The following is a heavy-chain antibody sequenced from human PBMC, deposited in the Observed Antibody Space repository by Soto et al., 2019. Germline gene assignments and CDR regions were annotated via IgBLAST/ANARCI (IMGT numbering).Heavy chain of an antibody. CDR1: GGTFSTYA. CDR3: ASGIQLWLRRINTGYSG. D-gene: IGHD5-18*01. Sequence: QVQLVQSGAEVKKPESSVKVSCKAPGGTFSTYAISWVRQAPGQGLEWMGGIIPMFGTANYAQRFQDRVTITADESTNTVYIELRSLRSEDTAVYFCASGIQLWLRRINTGYSGWGQGTLVTVSS. J-gene: IGHJ4*02. V-gene: IGHV1-69*12. CDR2: IIPMFGTA.